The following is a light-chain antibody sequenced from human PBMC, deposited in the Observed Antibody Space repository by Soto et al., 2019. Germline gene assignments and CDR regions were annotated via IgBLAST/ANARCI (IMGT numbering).Light chain of an antibody. CDR1: SSNIGAGYD. CDR3: QTYDIRLRAYYV. CDR2: GNT. V-gene: IGLV1-40*01. Sequence: QSVLTQPPSVSGAPGQRVTISCTGSSSNIGAGYDVHWYQQLPGTAPKLLIYGNTNRPSGVPDRFSGSKSGTSASLAITGLQAEDEADYFCQTYDIRLRAYYVFGTGTQLTVL. J-gene: IGLJ1*01.